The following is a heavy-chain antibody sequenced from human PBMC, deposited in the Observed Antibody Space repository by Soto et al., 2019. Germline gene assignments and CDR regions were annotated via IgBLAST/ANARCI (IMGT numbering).Heavy chain of an antibody. V-gene: IGHV4-30-2*01. CDR3: ARDRSGHFDY. CDR2: IYHSGST. Sequence: PSETPSLTCAVSGGSMSSGTYSWSWIRQPPGKGLEWIGYIYHSGSTYYNPSLKSRVTISVDRSKNQFSLKMNSVTAADTAVYYCARDRSGHFDYWGQGTLVTVSS. CDR1: GGSMSSGTYS. J-gene: IGHJ4*02. D-gene: IGHD7-27*01.